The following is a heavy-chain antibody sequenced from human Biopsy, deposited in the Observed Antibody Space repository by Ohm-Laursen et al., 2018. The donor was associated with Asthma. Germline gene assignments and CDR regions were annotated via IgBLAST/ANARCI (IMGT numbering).Heavy chain of an antibody. V-gene: IGHV4-31*03. D-gene: IGHD3-22*01. CDR2: IYYSGST. Sequence: TLSLTCTVSYGSITSGGYYWTWIRQHPGKGLEWIGFIYYSGSTNYNPSLKSRVRISIDTSKNQFSLKLSSVAATDTAVYYCARAQDYYDSRGYYRSVDYWGQGTLVTVSS. CDR3: ARAQDYYDSRGYYRSVDY. J-gene: IGHJ4*02. CDR1: YGSITSGGYY.